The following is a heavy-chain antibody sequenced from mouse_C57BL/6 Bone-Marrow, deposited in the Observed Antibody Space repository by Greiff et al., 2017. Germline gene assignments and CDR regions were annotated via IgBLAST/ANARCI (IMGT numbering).Heavy chain of an antibody. V-gene: IGHV6-6*01. J-gene: IGHJ2*01. CDR1: GFTFSDAW. CDR2: IRNKANNHAT. Sequence: VKLVESGGGLVQPGGSMKLSCAASGFTFSDAWMDWVRQSPEQGLEWVAEIRNKANNHATYYAESVKGRFTISRDDSKSSVYLQMNSLRAEDTGIYYCTRHGSFYYFDYWGQGTTLTVSS. D-gene: IGHD1-1*01. CDR3: TRHGSFYYFDY.